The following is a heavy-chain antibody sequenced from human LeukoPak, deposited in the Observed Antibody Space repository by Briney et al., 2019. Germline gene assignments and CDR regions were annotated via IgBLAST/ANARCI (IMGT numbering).Heavy chain of an antibody. V-gene: IGHV4-38-2*01. CDR1: GYSMSSDNY. Sequence: PSETLSLTCGVSGYSMSSDNYWGWIRQPPGKGLEWIGTISHGGTTYYNPSLKSRVTISIDTSKSQFSLKLTSVSAAGTAVYYCAKFGSTSGRGFDPWGQGTLVTVSS. CDR3: AKFGSTSGRGFDP. D-gene: IGHD2-2*01. CDR2: ISHGGTT. J-gene: IGHJ5*02.